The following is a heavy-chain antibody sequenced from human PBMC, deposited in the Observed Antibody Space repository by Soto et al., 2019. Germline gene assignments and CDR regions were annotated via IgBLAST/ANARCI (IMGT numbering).Heavy chain of an antibody. V-gene: IGHV4-31*03. D-gene: IGHD5-18*01. CDR3: ARDKNRGYSYGYSSVGFDY. CDR1: GGSISSGGYY. J-gene: IGHJ4*02. CDR2: IYYSGST. Sequence: PSETLSLTCTVSGGSISSGGYYWSWIRQHPGKGLEWIGYIYYSGSTYYNPSLKSRVTISVDTSKNQFSLKLSSVTAADTAVYYCARDKNRGYSYGYSSVGFDYWGQGTLVTVSS.